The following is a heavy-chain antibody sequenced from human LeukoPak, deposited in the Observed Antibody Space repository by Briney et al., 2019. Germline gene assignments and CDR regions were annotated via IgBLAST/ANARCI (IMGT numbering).Heavy chain of an antibody. Sequence: PGGSLRLSCAASGFTFSSYSMNWVRQAPGKGLEWVSSISSSSSYIYYADSVKRRFTISRDNAKNSLYLQLNSLRAEDTAVYYCARDMGLRFLEWLLFVGMDVWGQGTTVTVSS. J-gene: IGHJ6*02. D-gene: IGHD3-3*01. CDR3: ARDMGLRFLEWLLFVGMDV. V-gene: IGHV3-21*01. CDR2: ISSSSSYI. CDR1: GFTFSSYS.